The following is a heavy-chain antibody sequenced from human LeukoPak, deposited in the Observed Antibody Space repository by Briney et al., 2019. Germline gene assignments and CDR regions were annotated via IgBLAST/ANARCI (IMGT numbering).Heavy chain of an antibody. CDR3: ARENSGYEGINYYYYMDV. CDR1: DYTFTSYG. CDR2: IIPIFGTA. J-gene: IGHJ6*03. V-gene: IGHV1-69*05. Sequence: SVKVSCKASDYTFTSYGISWVRQAPGQGLEWMGRIIPIFGTANYAQKFQGRVTITTDESTSTAYMELSSLRSEDTAVYYCARENSGYEGINYYYYMDVWGKGTTVTVSS. D-gene: IGHD5-12*01.